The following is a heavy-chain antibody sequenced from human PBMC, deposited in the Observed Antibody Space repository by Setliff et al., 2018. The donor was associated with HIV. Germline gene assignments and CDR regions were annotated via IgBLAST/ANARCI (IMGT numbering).Heavy chain of an antibody. CDR3: ARTLSTMVKTDGYYDYYYMDV. CDR1: GYSITSVYY. Sequence: PSETLSLTCAVSGYSITSVYYWGWIRQPPGKGLEWIGSIYHNGSTYYNPSLKSRVSILVDISKNQFSLKLSSVTAADTAVYYCARTLSTMVKTDGYYDYYYMDVWGKGITVTVSS. J-gene: IGHJ6*03. D-gene: IGHD3-10*01. V-gene: IGHV4-38-2*01. CDR2: IYHNGST.